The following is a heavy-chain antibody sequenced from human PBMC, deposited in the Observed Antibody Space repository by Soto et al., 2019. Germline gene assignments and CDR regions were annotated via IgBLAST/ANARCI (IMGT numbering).Heavy chain of an antibody. Sequence: GGSLRLSCAVSGSIFSSYGMNWVRQAPGKGLEYVSDISSSGGSTYYANSVKGRFTISRDNSKNTLYLQMGSLRAEDMAVYYCARFGFTYYYDYWGQGTLVTVSS. CDR1: GSIFSSYG. J-gene: IGHJ4*02. D-gene: IGHD3-10*01. CDR3: ARFGFTYYYDY. V-gene: IGHV3-64*01. CDR2: ISSSGGST.